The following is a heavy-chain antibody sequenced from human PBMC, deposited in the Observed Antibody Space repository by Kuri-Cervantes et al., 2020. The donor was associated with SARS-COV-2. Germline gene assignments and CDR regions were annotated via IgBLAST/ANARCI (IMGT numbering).Heavy chain of an antibody. CDR3: ARVGSALRRYFDY. J-gene: IGHJ4*02. V-gene: IGHV4-38-2*01. CDR1: RYSISSCYY. D-gene: IGHD6-25*01. Sequence: GSLSLTCAVSRYSISSCYYWGWIRQPPGKVLEWIGSIYHSGSTYYNPSLKSRVTISVDTSKNQYSLKLSSVTAADTAVYSCARVGSALRRYFDYWGQGTLVTVSS. CDR2: IYHSGST.